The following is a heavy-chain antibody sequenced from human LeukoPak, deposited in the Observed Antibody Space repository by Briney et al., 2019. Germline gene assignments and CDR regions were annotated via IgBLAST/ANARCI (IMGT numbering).Heavy chain of an antibody. V-gene: IGHV4-30-4*01. CDR2: MYYGRDS. CDR1: GDSIIRGDYY. CDR3: ARGRYYGDYIDY. J-gene: IGHJ4*02. Sequence: PSQTLSLTCIVSGDSIIRGDYYWTWIRQPPGKGLEWIGHMYYGRDSNYNPSLKSRLTISIDTSKNQFSLNLSSVTAADTAVYYCARGRYYGDYIDYWGQGTLVTVSS. D-gene: IGHD4-17*01.